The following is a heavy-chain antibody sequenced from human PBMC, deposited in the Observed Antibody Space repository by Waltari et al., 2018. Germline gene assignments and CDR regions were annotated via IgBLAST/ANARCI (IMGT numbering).Heavy chain of an antibody. V-gene: IGHV3-72*01. D-gene: IGHD6-13*01. CDR2: IRNKANSYST. CDR3: VRLAATGSPYFDS. CDR1: GFTFRAQY. Sequence: EVHLVESGGGLVQPGGSMRLSCVASGFTFRAQYMDWFRHAPGKGLELVGQIRNKANSYSTEHAASVKGRFTISRDDSKDSLYLQMNSLEIEDTGVYYCVRLAATGSPYFDSWGQGTLVTVSS. J-gene: IGHJ4*02.